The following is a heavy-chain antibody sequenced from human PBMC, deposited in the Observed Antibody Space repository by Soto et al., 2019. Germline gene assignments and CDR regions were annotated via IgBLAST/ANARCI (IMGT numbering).Heavy chain of an antibody. V-gene: IGHV1-69*19. CDR3: AREVQVHTPAFVY. CDR1: GGTFNTYA. CDR2: ISPMFGAA. D-gene: IGHD3-10*01. J-gene: IGHJ4*02. Sequence: QVQLVQSGAEMKKPGSSVKVSCQSSGGTFNTYAMNWVRQAPGQGPEWMGDISPMFGAANYAPKFQGRVTHTADESRGTSYMQLSSLTSEDTALYFCAREVQVHTPAFVYWGQGTLVTVSS.